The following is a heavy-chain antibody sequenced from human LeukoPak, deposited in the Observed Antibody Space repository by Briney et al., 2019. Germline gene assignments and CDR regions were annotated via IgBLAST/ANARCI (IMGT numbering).Heavy chain of an antibody. CDR2: IYISGGT. V-gene: IGHV4-59*01. CDR3: AKDWELGS. D-gene: IGHD1-26*01. Sequence: SETLSLTCSVSGASITSYYWNWIRQPPGKGLEWIGNIYISGGTNYNPSLKNRVTISLDMSKDQFSLKLTSVTAADTAFYYCAKDWELGSWGQGTLVTVSS. J-gene: IGHJ5*02. CDR1: GASITSYY.